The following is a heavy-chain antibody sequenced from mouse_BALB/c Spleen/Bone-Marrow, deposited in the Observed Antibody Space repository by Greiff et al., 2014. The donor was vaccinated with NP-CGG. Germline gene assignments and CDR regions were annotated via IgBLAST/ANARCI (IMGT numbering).Heavy chain of an antibody. D-gene: IGHD4-1*01. V-gene: IGHV1-77*01. CDR2: IYPGSGNT. Sequence: QVQLQQSGAELARPGASVKLSCKASGYTFTDYYINWVKQRNGQGLEWIGEIYPGSGNTYYNEKFKGKATLTADKSSSTAYMQLSSLTSEDSAVYFCARDWDYYAMDYWGQGTSVTVSS. J-gene: IGHJ4*01. CDR1: GYTFTDYY. CDR3: ARDWDYYAMDY.